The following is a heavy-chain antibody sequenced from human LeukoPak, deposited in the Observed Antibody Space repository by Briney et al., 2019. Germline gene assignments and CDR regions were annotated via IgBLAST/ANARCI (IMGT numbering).Heavy chain of an antibody. CDR2: IYYTGST. J-gene: IGHJ6*02. Sequence: SETLCLTCTASGGTISSYYRSWIRQPPGKGLEWIGDIYYTGSTNYNPSLKSRVTVSVDTSKNQFSLKLSSVTAADTAVYYCARDKFEQRPKVYYYGMDVWGQGTTVTVSS. D-gene: IGHD6-19*01. V-gene: IGHV4-59*01. CDR1: GGTISSYY. CDR3: ARDKFEQRPKVYYYGMDV.